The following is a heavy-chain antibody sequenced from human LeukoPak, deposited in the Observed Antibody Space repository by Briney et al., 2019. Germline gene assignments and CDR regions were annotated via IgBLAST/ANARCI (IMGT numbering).Heavy chain of an antibody. J-gene: IGHJ4*02. CDR1: GFTFSNYW. Sequence: SGGSLRLSCAASGFTFSNYWMTWFRQTPGKGLEWVGNIKQDGSEKYYVDSVKGRFTISRDNAKNSLYLQMNSLRAEDTAVYYCAREPSNYGDHYFDYWGQGTLVTVSS. CDR2: IKQDGSEK. D-gene: IGHD4-17*01. CDR3: AREPSNYGDHYFDY. V-gene: IGHV3-7*01.